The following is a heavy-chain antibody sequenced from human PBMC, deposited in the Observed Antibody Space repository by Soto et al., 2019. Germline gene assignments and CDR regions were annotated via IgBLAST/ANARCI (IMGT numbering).Heavy chain of an antibody. Sequence: QVQLQESGPGLVKPSETLSLTCTVSGGSISGGYYWTWIRQHPRKGLEWIGYIYYTGSTYYNPSLKSRITISVDTCKNQFSLGLSSGTAADTALYYCARLGGVDGGLWFDYWGQGTLVTVSS. CDR1: GGSISGGYY. D-gene: IGHD3-16*01. CDR2: IYYTGST. CDR3: ARLGGVDGGLWFDY. V-gene: IGHV4-31*03. J-gene: IGHJ4*02.